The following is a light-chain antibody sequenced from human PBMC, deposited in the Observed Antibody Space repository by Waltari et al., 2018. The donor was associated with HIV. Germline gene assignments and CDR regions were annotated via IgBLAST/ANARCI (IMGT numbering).Light chain of an antibody. V-gene: IGLV3-25*03. CDR3: QSADSSGTWV. CDR1: ALPKQY. CDR2: KDS. J-gene: IGLJ3*02. Sequence: SYELTQPPSVSVSPGQTARITCSGDALPKQYAYWYQQKPGQAPVAVIYKDSERHSGIPERFSGSSSGTTVTLTISGVQAEDEADYYCQSADSSGTWVFGGGTELTVL.